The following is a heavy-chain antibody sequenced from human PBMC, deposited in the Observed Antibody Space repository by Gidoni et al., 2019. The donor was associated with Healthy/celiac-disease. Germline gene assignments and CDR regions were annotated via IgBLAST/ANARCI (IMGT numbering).Heavy chain of an antibody. D-gene: IGHD4-17*01. V-gene: IGHV4-38-2*02. CDR2: IYHSGST. CDR1: GYSISSGYY. Sequence: QVQLQESGPGLVKPSETLSLPCTVSGYSISSGYYWGWIRQPPGQGLEWIGSIYHSGSTYYNPSSKIRVTISVDTSNNQFSLKLSSVTAADTAVDYCAREGGYGDYQILDYWGQGTLVTVSS. J-gene: IGHJ4*02. CDR3: AREGGYGDYQILDY.